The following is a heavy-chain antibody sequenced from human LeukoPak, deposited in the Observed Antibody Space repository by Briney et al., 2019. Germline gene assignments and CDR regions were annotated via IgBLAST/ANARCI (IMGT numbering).Heavy chain of an antibody. Sequence: SETLSLTCTVSGGSISSYYWSWIRQPPGKGLEWIGYIYYSGSTNCNPSLKSRVTISVDTSKNQFSLKLSSVTAADTAVYYCARFNYYYGMDVWGQGTTVTVSS. V-gene: IGHV4-59*08. CDR2: IYYSGST. CDR3: ARFNYYYGMDV. J-gene: IGHJ6*02. CDR1: GGSISSYY.